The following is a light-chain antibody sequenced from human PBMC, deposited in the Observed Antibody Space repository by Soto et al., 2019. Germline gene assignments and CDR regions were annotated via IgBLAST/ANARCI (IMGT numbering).Light chain of an antibody. J-gene: IGKJ3*01. CDR3: QQRSNWPRGT. Sequence: EIVLTQSPATLSLSPGERATLSCRASQSVSSYLAWYQQKPGQAPRLLIYDASNRATGIPARFSGSGSGTDFTLTISXLEPEDFAVYYCQQRSNWPRGTFGPGTKVDIK. CDR2: DAS. CDR1: QSVSSY. V-gene: IGKV3-11*01.